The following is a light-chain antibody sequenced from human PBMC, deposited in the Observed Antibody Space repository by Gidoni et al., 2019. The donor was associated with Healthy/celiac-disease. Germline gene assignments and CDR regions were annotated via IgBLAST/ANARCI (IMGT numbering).Light chain of an antibody. CDR3: QAWDSSTAVV. V-gene: IGLV3-1*01. Sequence: SSELTQPPSVSVSPVQTASITCSGDKLGDKYACWYQQKPGQSPVLVIYQDSKRPSGIPERFSGSNSGNTATLTISGTQAMDEADYYCQAWDSSTAVVFGGGTKLTVL. CDR1: KLGDKY. J-gene: IGLJ2*01. CDR2: QDS.